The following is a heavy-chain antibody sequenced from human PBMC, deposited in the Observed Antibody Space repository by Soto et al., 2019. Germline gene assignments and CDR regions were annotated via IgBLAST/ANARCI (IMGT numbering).Heavy chain of an antibody. Sequence: SETLSLTCAFYGGSFSGYYWSLIRQPPGKGLEWIGEINHSGSTNYNPSLKSRVTISVDTSKNQFSLKLSSVTAADTAVYYCARGWSVVATPVWGQGTLVTVSS. D-gene: IGHD5-12*01. CDR2: INHSGST. V-gene: IGHV4-34*01. CDR1: GGSFSGYY. J-gene: IGHJ4*02. CDR3: ARGWSVVATPV.